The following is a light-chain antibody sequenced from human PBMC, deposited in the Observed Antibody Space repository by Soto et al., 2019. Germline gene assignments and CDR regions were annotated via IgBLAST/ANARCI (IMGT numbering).Light chain of an antibody. CDR2: EVS. V-gene: IGLV2-23*02. Sequence: QSALTQPASVSGSPGRWITISCTGTSSDVGNYNLVSWYQQHPGKAPKLMIYEVSQRPSGVSNRFSGSKSGNTASLAISGLQAEDEADYYCCSYAGSGTYVFGTGTRSPS. CDR3: CSYAGSGTYV. CDR1: SSDVGNYNL. J-gene: IGLJ1*01.